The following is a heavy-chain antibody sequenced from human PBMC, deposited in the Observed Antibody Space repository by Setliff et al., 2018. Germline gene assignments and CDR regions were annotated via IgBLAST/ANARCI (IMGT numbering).Heavy chain of an antibody. J-gene: IGHJ6*03. CDR1: GGSISSSY. D-gene: IGHD3-22*01. Sequence: SETLSLTCTVSGGSISSSYWSWIRQPPGKGLEWIGYFYHSGSMNYSPSLKGRVTMSVDTSNNQFSLKLSSVTAADTAVYYCARSRGYNYDSSGYYYDNYYYYYMDVWGKGTTVTVSS. CDR2: FYHSGSM. V-gene: IGHV4-59*08. CDR3: ARSRGYNYDSSGYYYDNYYYYYMDV.